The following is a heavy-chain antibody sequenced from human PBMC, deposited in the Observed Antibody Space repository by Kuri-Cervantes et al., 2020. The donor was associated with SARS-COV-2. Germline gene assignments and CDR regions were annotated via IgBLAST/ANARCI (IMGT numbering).Heavy chain of an antibody. Sequence: GESLKISCAASGFTFSSYSMNWVRQAPGKGLEWVAFIRYDGSNKYYADSVKGRFTISRDNSKNTLYLQMNSLRAEDTAVYYCAKDLWFDPWGQGTLVTVSS. CDR3: AKDLWFDP. CDR1: GFTFSSYS. CDR2: IRYDGSNK. J-gene: IGHJ5*02. V-gene: IGHV3-30*02.